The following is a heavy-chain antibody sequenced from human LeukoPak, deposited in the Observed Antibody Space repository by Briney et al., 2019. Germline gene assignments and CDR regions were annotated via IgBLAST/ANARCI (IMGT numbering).Heavy chain of an antibody. J-gene: IGHJ4*02. Sequence: GGSLRLSCAASGFTFSSYSTNWVRQAPGKGLEWVSYISSSSTIYYADSVKGRFTISRDNAKNSLYLQMNSLRAEDTAVYYCARDRVRAGFDYRGQGTLVTVSS. CDR2: ISSSSTI. CDR1: GFTFSSYS. D-gene: IGHD3-3*01. V-gene: IGHV3-48*01. CDR3: ARDRVRAGFDY.